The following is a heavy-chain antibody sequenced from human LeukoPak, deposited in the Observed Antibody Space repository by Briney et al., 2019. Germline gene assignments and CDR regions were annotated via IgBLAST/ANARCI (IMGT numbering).Heavy chain of an antibody. Sequence: GGSLRLSCAASGFTFSSYAMSWVPEAPGKGLEWVSVISGSGDSTYYADSVKGRFTISRDNSKNTLYLLMNSLRAEDTAEYYCAKAGLILHAGYWGQGTLVTVSS. CDR2: ISGSGDST. J-gene: IGHJ4*02. CDR1: GFTFSSYA. D-gene: IGHD2-21*01. CDR3: AKAGLILHAGY. V-gene: IGHV3-23*01.